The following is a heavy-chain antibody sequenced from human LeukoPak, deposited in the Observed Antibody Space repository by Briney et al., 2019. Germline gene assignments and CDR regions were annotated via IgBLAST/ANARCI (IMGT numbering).Heavy chain of an antibody. CDR3: TRADGGYDHHFFDY. V-gene: IGHV3-49*04. Sequence: QSGGPLRLTRTGSGLNFDEYGLSWVRQAQEKGLEWMGFIRRRANDGATEYAASVKGRFTMSRDDSKSIVYLQMNGLQTEDTALYYCTRADGGYDHHFFDYCGQGTQVIVAS. CDR2: IRRRANDGAT. CDR1: GLNFDEYG. D-gene: IGHD5-12*01. J-gene: IGHJ4*02.